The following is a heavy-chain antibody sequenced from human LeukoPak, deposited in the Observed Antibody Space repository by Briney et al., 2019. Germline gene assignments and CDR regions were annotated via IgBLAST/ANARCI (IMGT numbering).Heavy chain of an antibody. CDR3: ARGDSSGYYWVY. CDR1: GDSISSSRYY. J-gene: IGHJ4*02. V-gene: IGHV4-39*01. CDR2: IYYSGST. D-gene: IGHD3-22*01. Sequence: SETLSLTCTVSGDSISSSRYYWGWIRQPPGKGLEWIGTIYYSGSTYYNPSLKSRVTISVDTSKNQFSLKLTSVTAADTAVYYCARGDSSGYYWVYWGQGTLVTVSS.